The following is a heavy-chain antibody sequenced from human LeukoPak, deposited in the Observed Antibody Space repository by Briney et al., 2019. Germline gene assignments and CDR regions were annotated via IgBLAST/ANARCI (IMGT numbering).Heavy chain of an antibody. D-gene: IGHD5-12*01. V-gene: IGHV3-7*01. CDR1: GFTFSSYW. J-gene: IGHJ3*02. Sequence: PGGSLRLSCAASGFTFSSYWMSWVRQAPGKGREWVANIKQDGSEKYYVDSVKGRFTISRDNAKNSLYLQMNSLRAEDTAVYYCARSTIVATISLSIWGQGTMVTVSS. CDR2: IKQDGSEK. CDR3: ARSTIVATISLSI.